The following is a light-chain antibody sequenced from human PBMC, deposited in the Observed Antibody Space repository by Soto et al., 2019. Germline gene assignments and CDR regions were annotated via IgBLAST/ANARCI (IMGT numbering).Light chain of an antibody. V-gene: IGKV3-15*01. CDR1: QSVSSN. Sequence: EIVMTQSQATLSVSPGERATLSCRASQSVSSNLAWYQQKPGQAPRLLIYGASSRATGIPVRFSGSGSGTEFTLTISSLQSEDFAVYYCQQYNNWPLTFGQGTRLEIK. CDR2: GAS. J-gene: IGKJ5*01. CDR3: QQYNNWPLT.